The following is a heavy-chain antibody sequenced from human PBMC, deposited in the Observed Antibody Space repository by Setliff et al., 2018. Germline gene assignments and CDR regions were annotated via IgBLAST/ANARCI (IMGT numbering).Heavy chain of an antibody. CDR1: GGSISSYY. J-gene: IGHJ3*02. V-gene: IGHV4-59*08. CDR2: IYHTGST. CDR3: ARHGSIGYDSSGYYYDAFDI. D-gene: IGHD3-22*01. Sequence: SETLSLTCTVSGGSISSYYWSWIRQPPGKGLEWIGYIYHTGSTIYNPSLKSRVTISVDTSKNQFSLKLSSVTAADTAVYYCARHGSIGYDSSGYYYDAFDIWGQGTMVTVSS.